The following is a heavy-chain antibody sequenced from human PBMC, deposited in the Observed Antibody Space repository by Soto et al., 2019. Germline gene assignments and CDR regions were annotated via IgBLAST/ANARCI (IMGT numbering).Heavy chain of an antibody. J-gene: IGHJ4*02. D-gene: IGHD3-22*01. CDR1: GYTFTGYY. Sequence: GASVKVSCKASGYTFTGYYMHWVRQAPGQGLEWMGWINPNSGGTNYAQKFQGRVTMTRDTSISTAYMELSRLRSDDTAVYYCARDTVYYYDSSGYSGADYWGQGTLVTVSS. V-gene: IGHV1-2*02. CDR3: ARDTVYYYDSSGYSGADY. CDR2: INPNSGGT.